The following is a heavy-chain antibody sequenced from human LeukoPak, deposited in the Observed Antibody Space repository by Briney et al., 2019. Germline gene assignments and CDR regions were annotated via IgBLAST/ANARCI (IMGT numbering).Heavy chain of an antibody. V-gene: IGHV3-23*01. CDR1: EFTFSSYA. CDR3: AKVASHYLAHFDY. Sequence: GGSLRLSCAASEFTFSSYAMSWVRKAPGKGLKWVSAISGSGGSTYYADSVKGRFTISRDNSKNTLYLQMNSLRAVDTAVYYCAKVASHYLAHFDYWGQGTLVTVSS. D-gene: IGHD1-26*01. CDR2: ISGSGGST. J-gene: IGHJ4*02.